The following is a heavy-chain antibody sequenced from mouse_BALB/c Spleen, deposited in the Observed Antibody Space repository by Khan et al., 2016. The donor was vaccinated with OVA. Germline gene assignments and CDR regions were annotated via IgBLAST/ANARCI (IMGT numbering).Heavy chain of an antibody. V-gene: IGHV1-77*01. CDR3: ARRNYFGYTFAY. D-gene: IGHD1-2*01. J-gene: IGHJ3*01. Sequence: QVQLKESGAELARPGASVKLSCKASGYTFTDYYINWVQQRTGQGLEWIGEISPGSGDTYYNERFKGKAPLTADKSSSTAYMQLSSLTSEASAVYFCARRNYFGYTFAYWGQGTLVTVSA. CDR2: ISPGSGDT. CDR1: GYTFTDYY.